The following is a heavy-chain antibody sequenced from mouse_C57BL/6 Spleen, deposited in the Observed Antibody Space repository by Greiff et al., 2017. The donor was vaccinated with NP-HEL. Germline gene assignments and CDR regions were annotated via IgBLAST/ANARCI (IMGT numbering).Heavy chain of an antibody. V-gene: IGHV3-6*01. CDR2: ISYDGSN. J-gene: IGHJ4*01. CDR3: ATLMDD. CDR1: GYSITSGYY. Sequence: ESGPGLVKPSQSLSLTCSVTGYSITSGYYWNWIRQFPGNKLEWMGYISYDGSNNYNPSLKNRISITRDTSKNQFFLKLNSVTTEDTATYYCATLMDDWGQGTSVTVSS.